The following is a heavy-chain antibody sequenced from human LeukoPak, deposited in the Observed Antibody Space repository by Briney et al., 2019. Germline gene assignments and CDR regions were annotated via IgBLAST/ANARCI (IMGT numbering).Heavy chain of an antibody. CDR2: INPNSGGA. D-gene: IGHD3-3*01. CDR3: ANLMSYDFWSGYSAYMDV. Sequence: GASVKVSCKASGYTFTGYYMHWVRQAPGQGLEWMGWINPNSGGANYAQKFQGRVTMTRDTSISTAYMELSRLRSDDTAVYYCANLMSYDFWSGYSAYMDVWGEGTTVTVSS. CDR1: GYTFTGYY. J-gene: IGHJ6*03. V-gene: IGHV1-2*02.